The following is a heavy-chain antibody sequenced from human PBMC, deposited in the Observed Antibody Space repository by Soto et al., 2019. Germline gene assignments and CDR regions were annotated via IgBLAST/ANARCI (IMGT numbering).Heavy chain of an antibody. CDR3: EKEDDNSLGMDA. CDR1: GFTFSSYA. J-gene: IGHJ6*02. CDR2: ISGGGGGT. V-gene: IGHV3-23*01. Sequence: GGSLRLSCGASGFTFSSYAMTWVRQAPGKGLQWVSSISGGGGGTYYTDSVKGRFAISRDNSANTLYLQMSGLRADDTAVYFCEKEDDNSLGMDAWGQGTTVTVSS. D-gene: IGHD1-1*01.